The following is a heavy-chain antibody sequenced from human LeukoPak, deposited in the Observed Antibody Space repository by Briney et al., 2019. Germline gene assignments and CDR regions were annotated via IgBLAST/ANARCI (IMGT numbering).Heavy chain of an antibody. D-gene: IGHD3-10*01. Sequence: ASVKVSCKASGYTFTSYDINWVRQATGQGLEWMGWMNPNSGNTGYAQKFQGRVTMTRNTSISTAYMELSSLRSEDTAVYNCARSPPRQLFRNWFDPWGQGTLVTVSS. CDR3: ARSPPRQLFRNWFDP. CDR1: GYTFTSYD. V-gene: IGHV1-8*01. J-gene: IGHJ5*02. CDR2: MNPNSGNT.